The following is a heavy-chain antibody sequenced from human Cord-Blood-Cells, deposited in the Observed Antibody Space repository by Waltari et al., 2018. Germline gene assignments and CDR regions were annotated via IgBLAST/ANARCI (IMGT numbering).Heavy chain of an antibody. Sequence: QVQLVQSGAEVKKPGSSVKVSCKASGGTFSSYAISWVRQAPGKGLEWMGGIIPILGTANYAQKFQGRVTITADESTSTAYMELSSLRSEDTAVYYCASGYCTNGVCYDALDIWGQGTMVTVSS. CDR2: IIPILGTA. CDR1: GGTFSSYA. J-gene: IGHJ3*02. V-gene: IGHV1-69*01. D-gene: IGHD2-8*01. CDR3: ASGYCTNGVCYDALDI.